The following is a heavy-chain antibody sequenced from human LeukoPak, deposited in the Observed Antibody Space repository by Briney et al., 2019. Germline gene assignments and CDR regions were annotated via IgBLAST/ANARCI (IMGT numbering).Heavy chain of an antibody. J-gene: IGHJ6*03. Sequence: PGGSLRLSCAASGFTFSDYYMSWIRQAPGKGLEWVSYISSRGSTIYYADSVKGRFTISRDNAKNSLYLQMNSLRAEDTAVYYCARDRYDYDFWSGLYYYYMDVWGKGTTVTVSS. V-gene: IGHV3-11*04. CDR1: GFTFSDYY. D-gene: IGHD3-3*01. CDR3: ARDRYDYDFWSGLYYYYMDV. CDR2: ISSRGSTI.